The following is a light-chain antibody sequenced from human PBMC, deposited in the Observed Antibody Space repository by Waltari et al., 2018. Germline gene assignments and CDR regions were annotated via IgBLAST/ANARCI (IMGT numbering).Light chain of an antibody. J-gene: IGLJ2*01. CDR3: SSYMDSSTLEL. CDR2: DVS. CDR1: SSDIGGYNY. V-gene: IGLV2-14*03. Sequence: QSALTQPASVSGSPGQSITISCTGTSSDIGGYNYVYWYQQVPGKAPKLIIYDVSNRPSGVSSRFSGSKSGNTASLTISGLQAEDEADYFCSSYMDSSTLELFGGGTSLTVL.